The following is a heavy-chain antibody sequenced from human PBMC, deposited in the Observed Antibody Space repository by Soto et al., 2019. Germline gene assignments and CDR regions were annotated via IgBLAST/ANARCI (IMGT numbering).Heavy chain of an antibody. D-gene: IGHD1-26*01. CDR3: TRALSGSYDS. V-gene: IGHV6-1*01. CDR2: TYYRSKWST. J-gene: IGHJ5*01. Sequence: SQTLSLTCAISGDSVSSKSAAWNWIRQSPSRGLEWLGRTYYRSKWSTDYAVSVKSRITISPDTSKNQFSLHLNSVTPEDTAVYYCTRALSGSYDSWGQGTLVTVPQ. CDR1: GDSVSSKSAA.